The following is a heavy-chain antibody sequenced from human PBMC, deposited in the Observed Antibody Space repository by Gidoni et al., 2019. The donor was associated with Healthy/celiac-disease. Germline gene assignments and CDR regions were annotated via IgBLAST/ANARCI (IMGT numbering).Heavy chain of an antibody. CDR2: IKEDGSEK. J-gene: IGHJ4*02. CDR1: GFTFSSYW. CDR3: ARGSYGYGY. Sequence: EVQLVESGGGLVKPGGSLRLPCAGSGFTFSSYWMRWVRQAAGKGLEWVANIKEDGSEKYYVDSMNSRFTISRDNAKNSLYLQMNSLRAEDTAVYYCARGSYGYGYWGQGTLVTVSS. D-gene: IGHD5-18*01. V-gene: IGHV3-7*04.